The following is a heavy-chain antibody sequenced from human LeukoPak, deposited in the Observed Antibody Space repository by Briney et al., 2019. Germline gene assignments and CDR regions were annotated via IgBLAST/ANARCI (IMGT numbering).Heavy chain of an antibody. V-gene: IGHV4-59*11. CDR1: GGSMRSHY. CDR3: ARAPAGYNHKGDHLYYYGLDV. D-gene: IGHD5-24*01. Sequence: SETLSLTCTVFGGSMRSHYWTWIRQPPGRRPECIGYIYDTGSTNYNPSLQRRRPISVATSNNQFSLKLTSVTAADTAVYHCARAPAGYNHKGDHLYYYGLDVWGQGTTVTVSS. CDR2: IYDTGST. J-gene: IGHJ6*02.